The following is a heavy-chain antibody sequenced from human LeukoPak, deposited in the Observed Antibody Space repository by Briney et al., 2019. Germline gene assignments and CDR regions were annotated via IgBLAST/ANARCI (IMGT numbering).Heavy chain of an antibody. CDR3: AQRGVVIRVILVGFHKEASSFDS. D-gene: IGHD3-22*01. CDR1: GFTFSSYT. V-gene: IGHV3-23*01. J-gene: IGHJ4*02. Sequence: GGSLRLSCAASGFTFSSYTMNWVRQAPGKGLEWVSTISSGGGSTYYADSVKGRFTISRDNPKNTLYLQMTSLTAEDTPVYFCAQRGVVIRVILVGFHKEASSFDSWGQGALVTVSS. CDR2: ISSGGGST.